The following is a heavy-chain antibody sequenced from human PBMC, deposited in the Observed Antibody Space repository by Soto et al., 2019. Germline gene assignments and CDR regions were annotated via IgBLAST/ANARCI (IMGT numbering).Heavy chain of an antibody. CDR3: AKYCGGDCRSFTYYYYYGMDV. CDR1: GFTFSSYA. V-gene: IGHV3-23*01. Sequence: GGSLRLSCAASGFTFSSYAMSWVRQAPGKGLEWVSAISGSGGSTYYADSVKGRFTISRDNSKNTLYLQMNSLRAEDTAVYYCAKYCGGDCRSFTYYYYYGMDVWGQGTRVTVSS. D-gene: IGHD2-21*02. J-gene: IGHJ6*02. CDR2: ISGSGGST.